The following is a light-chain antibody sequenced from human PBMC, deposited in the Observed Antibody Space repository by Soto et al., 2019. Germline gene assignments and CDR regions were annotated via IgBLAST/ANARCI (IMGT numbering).Light chain of an antibody. CDR3: SSYTSSNTWV. CDR1: SSDVGGYDY. J-gene: IGLJ3*02. CDR2: EVS. Sequence: QSALTQPASVSGSPGQSITISCTGTSSDVGGYDYVSWYQQHPGKVPKVMLYEVSNRPSGVSNRFSGSKSGNTASLTISGLQAEDEADYYCSSYTSSNTWVFGGGTKLTVL. V-gene: IGLV2-14*01.